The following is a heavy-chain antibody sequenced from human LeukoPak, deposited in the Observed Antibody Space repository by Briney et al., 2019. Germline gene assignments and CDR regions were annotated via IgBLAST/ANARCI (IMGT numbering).Heavy chain of an antibody. CDR1: GGSFSGYY. CDR3: ARGLGYYGSGSYLEH. V-gene: IGHV4-34*01. J-gene: IGHJ5*02. D-gene: IGHD3-10*01. CDR2: INHSGST. Sequence: SETLSLTCAVYGGSFSGYYWSWIRHPPGKGLEWIGEINHSGSTNYNPSLKSRVTISVDTSKDQFSLKLSSVTAADTAVYYCARGLGYYGSGSYLEHWGQGTLVTVSS.